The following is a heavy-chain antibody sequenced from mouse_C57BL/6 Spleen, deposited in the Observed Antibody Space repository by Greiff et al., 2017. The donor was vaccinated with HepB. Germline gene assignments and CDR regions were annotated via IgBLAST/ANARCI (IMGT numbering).Heavy chain of an antibody. J-gene: IGHJ2*01. Sequence: EVQRVESGPGLVKPSQSLSLTCSVTGYSITSGYYWNWIRQFPGNKLEWMGYISYDGSNNYNPSLKNRISITRDTSKNQFFLKLNSVTTEDTATYYCARADGYYVYFDYWGQGTTLTVSS. V-gene: IGHV3-6*01. D-gene: IGHD2-3*01. CDR1: GYSITSGYY. CDR3: ARADGYYVYFDY. CDR2: ISYDGSN.